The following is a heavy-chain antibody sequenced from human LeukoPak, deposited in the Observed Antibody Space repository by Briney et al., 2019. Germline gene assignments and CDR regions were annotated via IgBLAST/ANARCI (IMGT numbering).Heavy chain of an antibody. CDR1: GFIFSDHG. CDR3: ARWGGTRQYYFDY. V-gene: IGHV3-33*01. Sequence: GGSLRLSCAVSGFIFSDHGFHWVCQTPGKGLEWVAVTRFDGSIKQYADSVKGRFTISRDDSKNTLYLQMNFLKSEDTAVYYCARWGGTRQYYFDYWGQGTLVTVSS. J-gene: IGHJ4*02. D-gene: IGHD1-1*01. CDR2: TRFDGSIK.